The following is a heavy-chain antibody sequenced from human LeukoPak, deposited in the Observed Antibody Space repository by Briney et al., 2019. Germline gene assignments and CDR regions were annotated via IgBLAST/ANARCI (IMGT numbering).Heavy chain of an antibody. CDR2: IKPNTGGT. CDR3: ARDRNSGSSLDI. J-gene: IGHJ3*02. Sequence: ASVKVSCKASGYTFTGYYIHWVRQAPGHGLEWMGWIKPNTGGTNYAQKFQGRVTMTRDTSISTAYMELSGLKSDDTAVYYCARDRNSGSSLDIWGQGTMLTVSS. D-gene: IGHD6-6*01. V-gene: IGHV1-2*02. CDR1: GYTFTGYY.